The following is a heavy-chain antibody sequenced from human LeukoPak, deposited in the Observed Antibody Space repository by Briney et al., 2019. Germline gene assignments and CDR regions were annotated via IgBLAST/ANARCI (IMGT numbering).Heavy chain of an antibody. J-gene: IGHJ5*02. V-gene: IGHV4-39*01. CDR2: IYYSGST. CDR3: ARHSPTYYYDSSGYSRTFNWFDP. CDR1: GGSISSSSYY. D-gene: IGHD3-22*01. Sequence: PSETLSLTCTVSGGSISSSSYYWGWIRQPPGKGLEWIGSIYYSGSTYYNPSLKSRVTISVDTSKNQFSLKLSSVTAADTAVYYCARHSPTYYYDSSGYSRTFNWFDPWGQGTLVTVSS.